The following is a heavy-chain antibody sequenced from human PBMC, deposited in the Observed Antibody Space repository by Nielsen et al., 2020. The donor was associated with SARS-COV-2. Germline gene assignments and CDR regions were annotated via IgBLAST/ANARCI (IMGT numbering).Heavy chain of an antibody. CDR2: IYYSGST. CDR3: ARNTPITIFGVVSAFDY. CDR1: GGSFSGYY. D-gene: IGHD3-3*01. V-gene: IGHV4-59*08. Sequence: SETLSLTCAVYGGSFSGYYWSWIRQPPGKGLEWIGYIYYSGSTNYNPSLKSRVTISVDTSKNQFSLKLSSVTAADTAVYYCARNTPITIFGVVSAFDYWGQGTLVTVSS. J-gene: IGHJ4*02.